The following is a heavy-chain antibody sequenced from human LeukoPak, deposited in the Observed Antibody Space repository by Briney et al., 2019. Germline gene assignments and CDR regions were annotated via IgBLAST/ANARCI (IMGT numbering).Heavy chain of an antibody. CDR3: AREDRLFDY. CDR2: IYPRDSDT. J-gene: IGHJ4*02. CDR1: GYSFTSFW. V-gene: IGHV5-51*01. Sequence: RGESLKISCTGSGYSFTSFWIAWVRQMPGKGLEWMGTIYPRDSDTKYSPSFRGQVTISADKSISTAYLQWRSLKASDTAMYYCAREDRLFDYWGQGTLVTVSS. D-gene: IGHD2-21*01.